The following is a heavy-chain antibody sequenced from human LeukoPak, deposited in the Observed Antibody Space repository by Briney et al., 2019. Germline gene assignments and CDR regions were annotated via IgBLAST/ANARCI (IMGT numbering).Heavy chain of an antibody. CDR2: IYYSGST. CDR3: ARAQVGIVGATEFAY. D-gene: IGHD1-26*01. V-gene: IGHV4-59*08. J-gene: IGHJ4*02. CDR1: GGSISSYY. Sequence: SETLYLTCTVSGGSISSYYWTWIRQPPGKGLEWIGYIYYSGSTKYNPSLKSRVTISVNSSKNHFSLKLSSVTAADTAVYYCARAQVGIVGATEFAYWGQASKLSDSS.